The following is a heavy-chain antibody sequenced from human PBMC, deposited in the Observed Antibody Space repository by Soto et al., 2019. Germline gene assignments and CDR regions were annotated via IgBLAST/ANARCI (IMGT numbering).Heavy chain of an antibody. Sequence: QVQLQESGPGLVKPSETLSLTCTVSGGSISSYYWSWIRQPPGKGLEWIGYIYYSGSTNYNPSLKSRVTISVDTSKNQFSLKLSSVTAADTAVYYCARHGREGWGTMVRGGYWDPNYYYYMDVWGKGTTVTVSS. V-gene: IGHV4-59*08. J-gene: IGHJ6*03. CDR2: IYYSGST. CDR1: GGSISSYY. CDR3: ARHGREGWGTMVRGGYWDPNYYYYMDV. D-gene: IGHD3-10*01.